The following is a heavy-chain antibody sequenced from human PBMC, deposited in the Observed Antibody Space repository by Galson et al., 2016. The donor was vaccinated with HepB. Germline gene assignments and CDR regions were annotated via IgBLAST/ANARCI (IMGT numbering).Heavy chain of an antibody. V-gene: IGHV3-64D*06. Sequence: SLRLSCAASGFAFSSYAMHWVRQAPVKGLECVSAIDNNGDNIFYADSVKGRFTISRDSSRYTLYLQMSSPRPEDTAVYYWAKDLTESDFWSSYYIYFDYWGQGTLVTVSS. CDR1: GFAFSSYA. D-gene: IGHD3-3*01. CDR3: AKDLTESDFWSSYYIYFDY. CDR2: IDNNGDNI. J-gene: IGHJ4*02.